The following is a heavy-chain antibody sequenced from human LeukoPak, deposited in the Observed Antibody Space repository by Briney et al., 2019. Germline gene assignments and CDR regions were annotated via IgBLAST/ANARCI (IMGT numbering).Heavy chain of an antibody. D-gene: IGHD2-2*01. CDR1: GFTFSSYG. Sequence: PGGSLRLSCAASGFTFSSYGMHWIRQAPGKGLEWVAFIPYDGSNKYYPDSLKGRFTISRDNSKNTLYLQMNSLRADDTAVYYCAKGGSPAMLDYWGQGTLVAVSS. CDR3: AKGGSPAMLDY. CDR2: IPYDGSNK. V-gene: IGHV3-30*02. J-gene: IGHJ4*02.